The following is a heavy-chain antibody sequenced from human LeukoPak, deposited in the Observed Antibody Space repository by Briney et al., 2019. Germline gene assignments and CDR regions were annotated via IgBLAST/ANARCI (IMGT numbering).Heavy chain of an antibody. CDR1: GYTFTSYA. D-gene: IGHD6-6*01. CDR2: INTNTGNP. V-gene: IGHV7-4-1*02. Sequence: ASVKVSCKASGYTFTSYAMNWVRQAPGQGLEWMGWINTNTGNPTYAQGFTGRFVFSLDTSVSTAYLQISSLKAEDTAVYYCAREGKSSSQYFPILSNWFDPWGQGTLVTVSS. J-gene: IGHJ5*02. CDR3: AREGKSSSQYFPILSNWFDP.